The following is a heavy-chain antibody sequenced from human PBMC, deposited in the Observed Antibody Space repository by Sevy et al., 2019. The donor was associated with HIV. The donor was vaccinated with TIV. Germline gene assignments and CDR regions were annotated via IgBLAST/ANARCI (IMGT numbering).Heavy chain of an antibody. D-gene: IGHD2-15*01. J-gene: IGHJ4*02. CDR2: IYDSGMT. V-gene: IGHV4-4*02. CDR1: DASMRSSYW. Sequence: SETLSLTCAVSDASMRSSYWWSWVRQPPGKGLEWIGEIYDSGMTNYNPSLKSRVTISVDKSKNQFSLKLSSVTAADTAVYYCARWGELGYCSGGSCFGFDYWGQGTLVTVSS. CDR3: ARWGELGYCSGGSCFGFDY.